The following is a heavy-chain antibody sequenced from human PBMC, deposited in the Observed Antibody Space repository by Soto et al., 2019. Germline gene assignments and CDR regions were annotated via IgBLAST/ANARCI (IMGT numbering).Heavy chain of an antibody. Sequence: EVQLVESGGGLVQPGGSLRLSCAASGFTFSSYWMSWVRQAPGKGLEWVANIRQDGSDKYYVDSVKGRFTISRDNSKNSLYLQMDSLSAEDTAIYYCASPQQWLGQRGDFDYWGQGTLVTVSS. J-gene: IGHJ4*02. V-gene: IGHV3-7*05. CDR3: ASPQQWLGQRGDFDY. CDR2: IRQDGSDK. CDR1: GFTFSSYW. D-gene: IGHD6-19*01.